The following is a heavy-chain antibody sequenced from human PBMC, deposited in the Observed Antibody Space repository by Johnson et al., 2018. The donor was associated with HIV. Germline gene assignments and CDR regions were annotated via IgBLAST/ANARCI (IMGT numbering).Heavy chain of an antibody. CDR3: ARDDGGGGDAFDI. D-gene: IGHD2-15*01. Sequence: VQLVESGGGVVQPGRSLRLSCASSGFTFSSYAMHWVRQAPGKGLEWVSVISSGGVTYYIDSVKGRFTISRDSSKNTLYLQMNSLRAEDTAVYYCARDDGGGGDAFDIWGQGTMVTVSS. CDR2: ISSGGVT. CDR1: GFTFSSYA. V-gene: IGHV3-NL1*01. J-gene: IGHJ3*02.